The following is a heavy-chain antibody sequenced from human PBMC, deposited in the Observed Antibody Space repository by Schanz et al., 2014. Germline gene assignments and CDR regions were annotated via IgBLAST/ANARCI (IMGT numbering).Heavy chain of an antibody. D-gene: IGHD2-21*01. V-gene: IGHV4-34*02. CDR3: ARTFRCGGGECSTWAD. Sequence: QVHLQQWGAGLLQPSETLSLTCGVGGVSFSFYYWSWVRQPPGKGLGWIGEVHPSGTTNYNPALSYRVTRSVDASKTQFSLKLTSVTAADTAVYYCARTFRCGGGECSTWADWGQGTLVTVSS. J-gene: IGHJ4*02. CDR2: VHPSGTT. CDR1: GVSFSFYY.